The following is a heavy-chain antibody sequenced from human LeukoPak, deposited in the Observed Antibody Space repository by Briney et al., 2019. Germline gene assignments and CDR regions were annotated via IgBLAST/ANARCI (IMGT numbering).Heavy chain of an antibody. Sequence: ASVKVSCKASGYTFTSYGVGWVRQAPGQGLEWMGWISAYNGNANYVQRLQGRVTLTTDTSTTTAYMELRSLTSDDTAVYYCAREAYTTGADYWGQGTLVTVSS. CDR2: ISAYNGNA. CDR1: GYTFTSYG. D-gene: IGHD3-16*01. V-gene: IGHV1-18*01. CDR3: AREAYTTGADY. J-gene: IGHJ4*02.